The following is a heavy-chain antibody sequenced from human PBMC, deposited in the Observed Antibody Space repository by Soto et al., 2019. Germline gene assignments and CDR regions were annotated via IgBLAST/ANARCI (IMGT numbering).Heavy chain of an antibody. V-gene: IGHV3-30-3*01. J-gene: IGHJ4*02. CDR2: ISYDGSNK. Sequence: QPGGSLRLYCAASGFTFSSYAMPWVRQAPGKGLEWVAVISYDGSNKYYADSVKGRFTISRDNSKNTLYLQMNSLRAEDTAVYYCARDYYDTPLYFDYWGQGTLVTVSS. CDR3: ARDYYDTPLYFDY. CDR1: GFTFSSYA. D-gene: IGHD3-22*01.